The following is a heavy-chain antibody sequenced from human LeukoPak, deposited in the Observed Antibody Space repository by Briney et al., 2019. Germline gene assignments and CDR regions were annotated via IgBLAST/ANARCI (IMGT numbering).Heavy chain of an antibody. CDR3: AKNKGGRQLPNFDY. D-gene: IGHD2-2*01. V-gene: IGHV3-23*01. Sequence: GGSLRLSCAASGFTFSSYEMNWVRQAPGKGLEWVSAISGSGGSTYYADSVKGRFTISRDNSKNTLYLQMNSLRAEDTAVYYCAKNKGGRQLPNFDYWGQGTLVTVSS. J-gene: IGHJ4*02. CDR2: ISGSGGST. CDR1: GFTFSSYE.